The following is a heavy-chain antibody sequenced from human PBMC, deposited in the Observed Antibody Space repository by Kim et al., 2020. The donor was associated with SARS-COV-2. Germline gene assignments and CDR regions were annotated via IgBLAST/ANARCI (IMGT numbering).Heavy chain of an antibody. CDR1: GFTFSSYG. CDR2: ISYDGSNK. J-gene: IGHJ4*02. CDR3: AREWGSAYSDGYVDY. Sequence: GGSLRLSCAASGFTFSSYGMHWVRQAPGKGLEWVAVISYDGSNKYYADSVKGRFTISRDNSKNTLYLQMNSLRAEDTAVYYCAREWGSAYSDGYVDYWGQGTLVTVSS. D-gene: IGHD5-18*01. V-gene: IGHV3-33*01.